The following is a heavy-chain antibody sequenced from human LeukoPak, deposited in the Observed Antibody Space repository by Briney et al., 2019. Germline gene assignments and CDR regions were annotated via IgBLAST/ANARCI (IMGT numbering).Heavy chain of an antibody. CDR2: ISGDSSST. J-gene: IGHJ5*02. Sequence: GSLRLSCAASGFTFDDYAMHWVRQAPGKGLEWVSLISGDSSSTYYTDSVKGRFTISRDNSKNSLYLQMNSLKTEDTALYFCTKDPATRDGHGAWFDPWGQGTLVTVSS. CDR1: GFTFDDYA. V-gene: IGHV3-43*02. D-gene: IGHD5-24*01. CDR3: TKDPATRDGHGAWFDP.